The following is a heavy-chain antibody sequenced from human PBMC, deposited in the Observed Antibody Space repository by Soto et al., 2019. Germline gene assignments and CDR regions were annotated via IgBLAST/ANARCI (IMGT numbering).Heavy chain of an antibody. CDR1: GYTFTSYA. J-gene: IGHJ4*02. D-gene: IGHD6-13*01. V-gene: IGHV1-3*01. Sequence: ASVKVSCKASGYTFTSYAMHWVRQAPGQRLEWMGWINAGNGNTKYSQKFQGRVTITRDTSASKAYKELSSLRSEDTAVYYCARDSKRQQLVLGYWGQGTLGTVSS. CDR3: ARDSKRQQLVLGY. CDR2: INAGNGNT.